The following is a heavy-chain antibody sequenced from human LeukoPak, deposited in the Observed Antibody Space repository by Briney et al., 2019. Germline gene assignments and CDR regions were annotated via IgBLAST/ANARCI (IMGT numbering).Heavy chain of an antibody. CDR3: AKDLKYSSGWRDP. CDR2: ISSSSSYI. D-gene: IGHD6-19*01. J-gene: IGHJ5*02. Sequence: GGSLRLSCAASGFTFSSYSMNWVRQAPGKGLEWVSSISSSSSYIYYADSVKGRFTISRDNSKNTLYLQMNSLRAEDTAVYYCAKDLKYSSGWRDPWGQGTLVTVSS. V-gene: IGHV3-21*04. CDR1: GFTFSSYS.